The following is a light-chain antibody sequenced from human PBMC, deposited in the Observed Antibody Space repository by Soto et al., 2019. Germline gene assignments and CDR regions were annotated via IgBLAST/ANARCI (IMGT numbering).Light chain of an antibody. J-gene: IGKJ4*01. V-gene: IGKV3-20*01. CDR1: QSVSSN. CDR3: QQFSRYPLT. Sequence: IVMTQSTATLYVSPGARAKLSCRASQSVSSNLAWYQQQPGQAPRLLIYDASSRATGISDRFSGGGSGTDFTLTISRLEPEDFAVYYCQQFSRYPLTFGGGTKVDI. CDR2: DAS.